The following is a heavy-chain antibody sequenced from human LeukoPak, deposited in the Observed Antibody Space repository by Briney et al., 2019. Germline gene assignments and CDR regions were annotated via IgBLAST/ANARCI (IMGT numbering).Heavy chain of an antibody. V-gene: IGHV3-23*01. J-gene: IGHJ4*02. CDR3: AKASAMIVVVSKHFDY. Sequence: GGSLRLSCAASGFTFSSYAMSWVRQAPGKGLEWVSAISGSGGSKYYADSVKGRFTISRDNSKNTLYLQMNSLRAEDTAVYYCAKASAMIVVVSKHFDYWGQGTLVTVSS. D-gene: IGHD3-22*01. CDR2: ISGSGGSK. CDR1: GFTFSSYA.